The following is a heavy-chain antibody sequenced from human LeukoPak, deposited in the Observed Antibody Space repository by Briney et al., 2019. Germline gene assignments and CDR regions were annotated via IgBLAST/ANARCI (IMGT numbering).Heavy chain of an antibody. V-gene: IGHV3-23*01. CDR1: GFTFSSYA. D-gene: IGHD6-13*01. CDR3: AKDILIAAAGRCYYYYGMDV. J-gene: IGHJ6*02. Sequence: GGSLRLSCAASGFTFSSYAMSWVRQAPGKGLEWVSAISGSGGSTYYADSVKGRFTISRDNAKNTLYLQMNSLRAEDTAVYYCAKDILIAAAGRCYYYYGMDVWGQGTTVTVSS. CDR2: ISGSGGST.